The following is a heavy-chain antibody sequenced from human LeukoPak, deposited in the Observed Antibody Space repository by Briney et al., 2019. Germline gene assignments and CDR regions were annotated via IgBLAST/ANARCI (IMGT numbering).Heavy chain of an antibody. CDR1: GDSISSSNFH. CDR2: IDYRGRT. Sequence: PSETLSLTCSVSGDSISSSNFHWGWIRPSPGKGLEWIGTIDYRGRTFYNPSLNNRVTISADTSRNQLSLKLSSVTATDTAIYYCMRRVNTYGGWFDRWGQGALVTVSS. CDR3: MRRVNTYGGWFDR. D-gene: IGHD5-18*01. V-gene: IGHV4-39*01. J-gene: IGHJ5*02.